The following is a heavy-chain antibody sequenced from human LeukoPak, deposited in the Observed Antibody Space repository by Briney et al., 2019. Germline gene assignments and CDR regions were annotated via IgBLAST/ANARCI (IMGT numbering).Heavy chain of an antibody. CDR2: IDWDNDK. CDR1: GFSLRTRGMR. J-gene: IGHJ4*02. D-gene: IGHD3-22*01. Sequence: SGPALVHPTQPLTLTCTFSGFSLRTRGMRVSWVRQPPGKALEWLARIDWDNDKYYNTSLKTRLTISKDTSKNQVVLIMTNMDPVDTATYYCARIIYYDSSGYIFDYWGQGTLVTVSS. V-gene: IGHV2-70*04. CDR3: ARIIYYDSSGYIFDY.